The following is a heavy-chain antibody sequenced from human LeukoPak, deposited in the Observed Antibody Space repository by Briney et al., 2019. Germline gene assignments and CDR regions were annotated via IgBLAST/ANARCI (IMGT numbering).Heavy chain of an antibody. CDR1: GGSISGYY. V-gene: IGHV4-59*12. CDR3: ARSLYGSSPNPYYFDY. Sequence: SETLSLTCTVSGGSISGYYWSWIRQPPGRGLEWIGYIYYSGTTNYNPSLKSRVTISVDTSNNHFSLNLTSVTAADTAMYHCARSLYGSSPNPYYFDYWGQGTLVTVSS. J-gene: IGHJ4*02. D-gene: IGHD6-6*01. CDR2: IYYSGTT.